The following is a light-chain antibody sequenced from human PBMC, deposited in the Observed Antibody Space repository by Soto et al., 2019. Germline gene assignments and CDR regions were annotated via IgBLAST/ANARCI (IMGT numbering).Light chain of an antibody. V-gene: IGKV1-5*03. Sequence: DIQMTQSPSTLSASVGDRVTITCQASQSISMWLAWYQQKPGKAPKVLIYKASSLESGVPSRFSGSGSGTEFTLTFSSLQPDDFATYYCQQYNTYPYTFGQGTQLEIK. CDR1: QSISMW. CDR2: KAS. J-gene: IGKJ2*01. CDR3: QQYNTYPYT.